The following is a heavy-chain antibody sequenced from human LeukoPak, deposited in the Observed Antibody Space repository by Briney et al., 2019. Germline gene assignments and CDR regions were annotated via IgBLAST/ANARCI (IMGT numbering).Heavy chain of an antibody. CDR2: ISSGGSTI. CDR1: GFTFSDYY. V-gene: IGHV3-11*04. D-gene: IGHD3-10*01. CDR3: ARDRPWYFYGSGMNILDY. Sequence: GGSLRLSCAASGFTFSDYYMTWIRQAPGKGLEWVSYISSGGSTIYYAESVKGRFTISRDNAKNSVYLQMNSLRAEDTAVYYCARDRPWYFYGSGMNILDYWGQGTLVTVSS. J-gene: IGHJ4*02.